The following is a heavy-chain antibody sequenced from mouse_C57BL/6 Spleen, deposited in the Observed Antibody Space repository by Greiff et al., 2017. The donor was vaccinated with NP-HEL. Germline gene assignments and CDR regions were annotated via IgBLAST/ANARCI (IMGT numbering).Heavy chain of an antibody. J-gene: IGHJ2*01. CDR2: IYPGDGDT. CDR3: ARSPPQLAQRGVDY. V-gene: IGHV1-82*01. D-gene: IGHD3-1*01. Sequence: VQLQQSGPELVKPGASVKISCKASGYAFSSSWMNWVKQRPGKGLEWIGRIYPGDGDTNYNGKFKGKATLTADKSSSTAYMQLSSLTSEDSAVYFCARSPPQLAQRGVDYWGQGTTLTVSS. CDR1: GYAFSSSW.